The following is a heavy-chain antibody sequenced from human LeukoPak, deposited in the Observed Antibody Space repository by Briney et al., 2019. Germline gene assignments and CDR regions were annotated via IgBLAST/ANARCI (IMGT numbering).Heavy chain of an antibody. V-gene: IGHV4-30-4*08. CDR3: ARVATRYCSSTSCYVLDY. Sequence: PSETLSLTCTVSGGSISSGDYYWSWIRQPPGKGLEWIGYIYYSGSTYYNPSPKSRVTISVDTSKNQFSLKLSSVTAADTAVYYCARVATRYCSSTSCYVLDYWGQGTLVTVSS. D-gene: IGHD2-2*01. CDR2: IYYSGST. CDR1: GGSISSGDYY. J-gene: IGHJ4*02.